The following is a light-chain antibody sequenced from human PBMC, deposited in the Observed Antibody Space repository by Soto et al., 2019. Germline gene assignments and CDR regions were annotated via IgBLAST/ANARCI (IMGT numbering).Light chain of an antibody. V-gene: IGKV3-20*01. CDR1: QSVSSSF. Sequence: EIVLTQSPGTLSLSPGERATLSCRASQSVSSSFLAWYQQKPGQAPRLLIFASSSRATSIPDRFSGSGSGTDFTLTISRLEPEDFALYYCQQYGNSPPTFGQGTKLEIK. CDR3: QQYGNSPPT. CDR2: ASS. J-gene: IGKJ2*01.